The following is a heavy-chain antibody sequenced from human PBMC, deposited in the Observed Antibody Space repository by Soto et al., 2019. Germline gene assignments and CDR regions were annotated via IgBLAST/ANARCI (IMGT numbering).Heavy chain of an antibody. CDR1: GFTFSSYA. Sequence: GGSLRLSCAASGFTFSSYAMSWVRQAPGKGLEWVSAISGSGGSTYYADSVKGRFTISRDNSKNTLYLQMNSLRAEDKTVCYGAKDLGWVYAIRYSGCAFDYWGQGTLVTVSS. D-gene: IGHD2-8*01. J-gene: IGHJ4*02. CDR2: ISGSGGST. V-gene: IGHV3-23*01. CDR3: AKDLGWVYAIRYSGCAFDY.